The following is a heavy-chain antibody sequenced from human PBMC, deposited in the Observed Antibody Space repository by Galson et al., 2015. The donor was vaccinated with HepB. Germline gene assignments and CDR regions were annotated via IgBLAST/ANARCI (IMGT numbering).Heavy chain of an antibody. Sequence: SVKVSCKASGGTFGSYGISWVRQAPGQGLEWMGGIIPVFRRTDYAQKFHGRVTINADESTSTAYLELSSLRSEDTAVYYCASGDIPPLPNYYYYYYMDVWGAGTTVTVAS. CDR2: IIPVFRRT. D-gene: IGHD4-17*01. CDR1: GGTFGSYG. J-gene: IGHJ6*03. V-gene: IGHV1-69*13. CDR3: ASGDIPPLPNYYYYYYMDV.